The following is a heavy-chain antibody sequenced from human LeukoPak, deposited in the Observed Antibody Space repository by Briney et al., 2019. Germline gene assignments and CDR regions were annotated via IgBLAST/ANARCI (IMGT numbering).Heavy chain of an antibody. V-gene: IGHV3-23*01. CDR2: VNGRGVTT. D-gene: IGHD7-27*01. CDR1: GFTFSDYA. J-gene: IGHJ6*03. CDR3: AKAPATGEGYYFYYMDV. Sequence: PGGSLRLSCAASGFASGFTFSDYAVSWVRQAPGKGPEWVASVNGRGVTTYYADSVRGRFTISRDNSKNTVYLQMISLGADDTAVYFCAKAPATGEGYYFYYMDVWGKGTTVTVSS.